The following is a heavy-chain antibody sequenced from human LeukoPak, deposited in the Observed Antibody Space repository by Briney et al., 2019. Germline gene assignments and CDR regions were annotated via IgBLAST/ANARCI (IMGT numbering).Heavy chain of an antibody. J-gene: IGHJ4*02. CDR2: ISGSGGST. Sequence: PGGSLRLSCAASGFTFSSYAMSWVRQAPGKGLEWVSAISGSGGSTYYADSVKGRFTISRDNSKNTLYLQMNSLRAEDTAVYYCAKGRGYDILTGYDYWGQGTLVTASS. V-gene: IGHV3-23*01. CDR1: GFTFSSYA. D-gene: IGHD3-9*01. CDR3: AKGRGYDILTGYDY.